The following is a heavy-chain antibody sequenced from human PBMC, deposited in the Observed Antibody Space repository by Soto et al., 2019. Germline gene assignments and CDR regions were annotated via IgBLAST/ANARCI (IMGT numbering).Heavy chain of an antibody. D-gene: IGHD3-22*01. CDR3: ARGTGTYYYDSSGYYSPWYFDY. CDR1: GFTFSSYG. V-gene: IGHV3-33*01. Sequence: GSLRLSCAASGFTFSSYGMHWVRQAPGKGLEWVAVIWYDGSNKYYADPVKGRFTISRDNSKNTLYLQMNSLRAEDTAVYYCARGTGTYYYDSSGYYSPWYFDYWGQGTLVTVSS. CDR2: IWYDGSNK. J-gene: IGHJ4*02.